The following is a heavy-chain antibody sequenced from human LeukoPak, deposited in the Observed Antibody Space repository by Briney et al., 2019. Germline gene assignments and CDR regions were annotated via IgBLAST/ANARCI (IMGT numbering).Heavy chain of an antibody. D-gene: IGHD5-12*01. J-gene: IGHJ4*02. Sequence: GGSLRLSCTASGFTFGDYAMSWFRQAPGKGLEWVGFIRSKAYGGTTEYAASVKGRFTTSRDDSKSIAYLQMNSLKTEDTAVYYCTSTRWLQSDYWGQGTLVTVSS. CDR2: IRSKAYGGTT. CDR1: GFTFGDYA. V-gene: IGHV3-49*03. CDR3: TSTRWLQSDY.